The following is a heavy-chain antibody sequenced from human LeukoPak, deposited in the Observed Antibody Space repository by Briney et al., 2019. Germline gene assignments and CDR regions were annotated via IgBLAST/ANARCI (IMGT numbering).Heavy chain of an antibody. CDR1: GFTFSSYS. Sequence: GGSLRLSCAASGFTFSSYSMNWVRQAPGKGLEWVSYISSSSSTIYYADSVKGRFTISRDNAKNSLYLQMNSLRAEDMALYYCAKDMGAYDSSGYSYWGQGTLVTVSS. J-gene: IGHJ4*02. D-gene: IGHD3-22*01. V-gene: IGHV3-48*04. CDR3: AKDMGAYDSSGYSY. CDR2: ISSSSSTI.